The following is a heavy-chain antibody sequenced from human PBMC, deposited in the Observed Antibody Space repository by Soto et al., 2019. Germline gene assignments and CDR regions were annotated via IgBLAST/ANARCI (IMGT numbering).Heavy chain of an antibody. J-gene: IGHJ6*02. CDR3: ARGYYDDSGSYSRRYYYGMDV. V-gene: IGHV4-39*01. Sequence: PSETLSLTCTVSGGSISSTSYYWGWIRQPPGKGLEWIATVYYTGSTYYNPSLESRVTISVDTSKTQFSLKLSSVTAADTAVYYCARGYYDDSGSYSRRYYYGMDVWGQGTTVTVSS. CDR1: GGSISSTSYY. CDR2: VYYTGST. D-gene: IGHD3-10*01.